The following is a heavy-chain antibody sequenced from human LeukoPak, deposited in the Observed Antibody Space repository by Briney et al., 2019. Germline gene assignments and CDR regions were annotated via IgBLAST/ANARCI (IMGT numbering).Heavy chain of an antibody. CDR2: ISSSSSYI. Sequence: PGGSLRLSCAASGFTFSSYSMNWVRQAPGKGLEWVSSISSSSSYIYYADSVKGRFTISRDNAKNSLYLQMNSLRAEDTAVYYCARDGIQLWPLEGPSWFDPWGQGTLVTVSS. CDR3: ARDGIQLWPLEGPSWFDP. D-gene: IGHD5-18*01. J-gene: IGHJ5*02. V-gene: IGHV3-21*01. CDR1: GFTFSSYS.